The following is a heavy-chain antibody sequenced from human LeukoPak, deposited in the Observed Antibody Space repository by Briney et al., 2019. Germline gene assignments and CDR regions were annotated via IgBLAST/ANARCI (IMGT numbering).Heavy chain of an antibody. CDR2: IDPDGSET. CDR1: GFTFNNYG. V-gene: IGHV3-7*01. Sequence: GGSLRLSCAASGFTFNNYGMSGVRQAPGKGVEWGANIDPDGSETQYVDSVKGRFTTSRDNAKNSLFLQMNGLRAEDTAIYYCARIWYFGDNNWRYFDYWGQGTLVTVSS. J-gene: IGHJ4*02. D-gene: IGHD1-20*01. CDR3: ARIWYFGDNNWRYFDY.